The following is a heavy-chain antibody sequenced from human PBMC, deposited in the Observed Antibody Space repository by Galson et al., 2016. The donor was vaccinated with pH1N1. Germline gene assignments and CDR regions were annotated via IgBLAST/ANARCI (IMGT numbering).Heavy chain of an antibody. V-gene: IGHV1-2*02. D-gene: IGHD3-16*01. CDR3: TRVGRLRSDFDP. CDR2: INPDSGGT. J-gene: IGHJ5*02. Sequence: QSGAEVKKPGASVKVSCKASGYTFTGNYVHWVRQAPGQGLEWMGWINPDSGGTNYAQRFQSRVTMTRDTSISTAYMELSRLTSDDTAVYYCTRVGRLRSDFDPWGQGTLVSVSS. CDR1: GYTFTGNY.